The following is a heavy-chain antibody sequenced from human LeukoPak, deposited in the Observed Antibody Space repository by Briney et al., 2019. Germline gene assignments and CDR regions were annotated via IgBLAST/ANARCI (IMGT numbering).Heavy chain of an antibody. CDR3: ARVNLDRGNSRFAFDY. D-gene: IGHD2/OR15-2a*01. CDR2: IMPMFGTE. J-gene: IGHJ4*02. Sequence: SGKVSCEASGGTFISYAISWVRQAPGEGGERMGGIMPMFGTENYATNFEGRVTISTDETTDTAFMELNSLRTEDRAVDYGARVNLDRGNSRFAFDYWGQGTLVTVSS. V-gene: IGHV1-69*05. CDR1: GGTFISYA.